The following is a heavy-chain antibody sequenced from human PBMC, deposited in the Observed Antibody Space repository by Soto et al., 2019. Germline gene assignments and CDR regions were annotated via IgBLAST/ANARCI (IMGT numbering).Heavy chain of an antibody. Sequence: LRLSCAASGFTFSGSAMHWVRQASGKGLEWVGSIRSKANSYATAYAASVKGRFTISRDDSKNTAYLQMNSLKTEDTAVYYCTCLWFGEPPLDYWGQGTLVTVSS. V-gene: IGHV3-73*01. J-gene: IGHJ4*02. CDR1: GFTFSGSA. CDR3: TCLWFGEPPLDY. D-gene: IGHD3-10*01. CDR2: IRSKANSYAT.